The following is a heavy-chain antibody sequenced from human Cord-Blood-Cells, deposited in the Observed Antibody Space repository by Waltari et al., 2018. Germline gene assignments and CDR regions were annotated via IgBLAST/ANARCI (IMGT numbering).Heavy chain of an antibody. Sequence: QVQLVQSGAEVKKPGSLVKVSCKASGGTFSSYAISWVRQAPGQGLEWMGGIIPTVGTGNYAQKFQGRVTITADKSTSTAYMELSSLRSEDTAVYYCAREGSDFAFDIWGQGTMVTVSS. CDR1: GGTFSSYA. D-gene: IGHD2-15*01. V-gene: IGHV1-69*06. CDR3: AREGSDFAFDI. J-gene: IGHJ3*02. CDR2: IIPTVGTG.